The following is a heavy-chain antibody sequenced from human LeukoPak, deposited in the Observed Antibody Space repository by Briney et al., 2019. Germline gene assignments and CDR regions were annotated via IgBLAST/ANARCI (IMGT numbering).Heavy chain of an antibody. D-gene: IGHD2-2*02. CDR1: GGTFSSYA. CDR2: MNPNNGNT. Sequence: GASVKVSCKASGGTFSSYAISWVRQAPGQGLEWMGWMNPNNGNTGYAQKFQGRVTMTRDTSISTAYLELTGLRSEDTAVYYCVRDAEGAAISVNYWFDPWGQGTLVTVSS. V-gene: IGHV1-8*02. CDR3: VRDAEGAAISVNYWFDP. J-gene: IGHJ5*02.